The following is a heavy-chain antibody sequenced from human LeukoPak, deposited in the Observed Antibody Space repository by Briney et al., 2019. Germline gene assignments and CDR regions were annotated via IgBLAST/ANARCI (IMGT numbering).Heavy chain of an antibody. CDR2: IIPILGIA. CDR3: ARDSQPPYCSGGSCYYY. CDR1: GGTFSSYA. Sequence: GASVKVSCKASGGTFSSYAISWVRQAPGQGLEWMGGIIPILGIANYAQKFQGRVTITVDKSTSTAYMELSSLRSQDTAVYYCARDSQPPYCSGGSCYYYWGQGTLVTVSS. D-gene: IGHD2-15*01. V-gene: IGHV1-69*10. J-gene: IGHJ4*02.